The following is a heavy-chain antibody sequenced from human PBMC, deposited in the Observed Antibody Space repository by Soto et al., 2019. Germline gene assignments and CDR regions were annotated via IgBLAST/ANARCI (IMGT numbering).Heavy chain of an antibody. CDR2: ISGSGGRT. J-gene: IGHJ4*01. CDR3: ARLNSGDYGLDYFAY. Sequence: GGSLRLSCVGSGFTFRDSAMSWVRQAPGKGLEWVSAISGSGGRTYYADSVEGRFTISRDNSKNTLYLQMTALTAEDAAVYYCARLNSGDYGLDYFAYWGHGTLVTAPQ. D-gene: IGHD4-17*01. CDR1: GFTFRDSA. V-gene: IGHV3-23*01.